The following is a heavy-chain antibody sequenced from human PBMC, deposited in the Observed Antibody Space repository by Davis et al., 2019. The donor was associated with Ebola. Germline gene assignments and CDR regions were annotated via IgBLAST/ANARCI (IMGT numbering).Heavy chain of an antibody. J-gene: IGHJ4*02. D-gene: IGHD6-19*01. CDR1: GGSFSGYY. V-gene: IGHV4-34*01. CDR2: INDSGGT. CDR3: ARRAYSSGWYFDY. Sequence: SETLSLTCAVYGGSFSGYYWSWIRQSPGKGLEWIGEINDSGGTNYNPSLKSRVTITVDTSKNQFSLKGNSVTAADTAIYYCARRAYSSGWYFDYWGQGTLVTVSS.